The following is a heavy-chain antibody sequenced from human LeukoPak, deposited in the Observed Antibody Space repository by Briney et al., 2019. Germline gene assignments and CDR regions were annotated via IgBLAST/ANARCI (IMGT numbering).Heavy chain of an antibody. CDR3: ARDILPKYCSGGSCYSGADY. Sequence: AGRSLRLSCAASGLTFSSYAMHWVRQAPGKGLEWVAVISYDGSNKYYADSVKGRFTISRDNSKNTLYLQMNSLRAEDTAVYYCARDILPKYCSGGSCYSGADYWGQGTLVTVSS. CDR1: GLTFSSYA. D-gene: IGHD2-15*01. J-gene: IGHJ4*02. CDR2: ISYDGSNK. V-gene: IGHV3-30-3*01.